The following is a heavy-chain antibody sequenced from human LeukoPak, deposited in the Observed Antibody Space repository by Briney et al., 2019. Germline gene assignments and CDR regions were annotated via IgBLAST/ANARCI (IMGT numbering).Heavy chain of an antibody. V-gene: IGHV6-1*01. CDR1: GDSVSSSIVA. CDR3: ARENYNAFDI. J-gene: IGHJ3*02. Sequence: SQTLSLTCAMSGDSVSSSIVAWNWIRQSPSRGLEWRARTYYRSNWYNEYALSVKTRITINPDTSKNQISLHLNSVTPEDTAVYYCARENYNAFDIWGQGTMVTVSS. CDR2: TYYRSNWYN. D-gene: IGHD3-10*01.